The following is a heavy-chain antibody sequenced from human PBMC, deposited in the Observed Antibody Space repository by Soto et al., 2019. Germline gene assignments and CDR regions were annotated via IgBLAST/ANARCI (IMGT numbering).Heavy chain of an antibody. V-gene: IGHV2-5*02. D-gene: IGHD3-16*01. J-gene: IGHJ6*03. CDR1: GFSLSTGGVG. Sequence: QITLKESGPTLVKPTQTLTLTCTFSGFSLSTGGVGVGWIRQPPGKALEWLTLIYWDDDKRYNPSLKSRLSITKDPSKHRVVLTITDMDPVDTATYYCAHRLSLSTTGNYGYMDVWGNGTTVTVSS. CDR3: AHRLSLSTTGNYGYMDV. CDR2: IYWDDDK.